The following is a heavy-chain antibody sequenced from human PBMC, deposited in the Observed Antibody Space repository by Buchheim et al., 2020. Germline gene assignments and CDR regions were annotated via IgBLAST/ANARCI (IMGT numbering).Heavy chain of an antibody. V-gene: IGHV4-34*01. Sequence: QVQLQQWGAGLLKPSETLSLTCAVYGGSLSGYYWIWIRQRPGKGLEWIGEINHNGSTNYNPSLKSRVTVSVDTSKNQFSLKRTSVTAADTAVYYCARGPPLISDYYYGMDVWGQGTT. CDR1: GGSLSGYY. CDR3: ARGPPLISDYYYGMDV. J-gene: IGHJ6*02. CDR2: INHNGST. D-gene: IGHD2/OR15-2a*01.